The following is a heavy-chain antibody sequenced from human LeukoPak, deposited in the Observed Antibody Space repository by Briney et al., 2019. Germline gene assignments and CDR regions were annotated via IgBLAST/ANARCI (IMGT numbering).Heavy chain of an antibody. Sequence: PSETLSLTCTVSGRPLSSGNYYWSWIRQPPGKGLEWIGYIYYSGSTNYNPSLKSRVTISVDTSKNQFSLKLSSVTAADTAVYYCARDGLPQVVPAAMTGYYGMDVWGKGTTVTVSS. V-gene: IGHV4-61*01. CDR1: GRPLSSGNYY. CDR3: ARDGLPQVVPAAMTGYYGMDV. CDR2: IYYSGST. D-gene: IGHD2-2*01. J-gene: IGHJ6*04.